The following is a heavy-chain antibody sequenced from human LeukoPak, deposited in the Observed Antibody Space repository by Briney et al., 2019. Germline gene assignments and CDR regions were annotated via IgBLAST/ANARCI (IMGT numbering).Heavy chain of an antibody. J-gene: IGHJ6*03. CDR3: ASFSGIAAAGSYYYYYYMDV. Sequence: GASVKVSCKASGGTFSSYAISWVRQAPGQGLEWMGGIIPIFGTANYAQKFQGRVAITADKSTSTAYMELSSLRSEDTAVYYCASFSGIAAAGSYYYYYYMDVWGKGTTVTISS. CDR1: GGTFSSYA. CDR2: IIPIFGTA. D-gene: IGHD6-13*01. V-gene: IGHV1-69*06.